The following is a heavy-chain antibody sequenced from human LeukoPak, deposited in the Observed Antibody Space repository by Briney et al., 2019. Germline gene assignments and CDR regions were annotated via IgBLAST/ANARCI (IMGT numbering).Heavy chain of an antibody. CDR2: INPNSGGT. D-gene: IGHD2-2*01. J-gene: IGHJ5*02. CDR1: GDTLTELS. Sequence: ASVKVSCKVSGDTLTELSMHWVRQAPGQGLEWMGWINPNSGGTNYAQKFQGRVTMTRDTSISTAYMELSRLRSDDTAVYYCATGCSSTSCYGRDWFDPWGQGTLVTVSS. CDR3: ATGCSSTSCYGRDWFDP. V-gene: IGHV1-2*02.